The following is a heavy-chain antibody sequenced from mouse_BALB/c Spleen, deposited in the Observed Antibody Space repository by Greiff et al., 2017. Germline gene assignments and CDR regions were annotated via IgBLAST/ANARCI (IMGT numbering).Heavy chain of an antibody. V-gene: IGHV1S137*01. D-gene: IGHD1-1*01. J-gene: IGHJ2*01. CDR1: GYTFTDYA. Sequence: VKLMESGAELVRPGVSVKISCKGSGYTFTDYAMHWVKQSHAKSLEWIGVISTYYGDASYNQKFKGKATMTVDKSSSTAYMELARLTSEDSAIYYCARGGTTSYYFDYWGQGTTLTVSS. CDR3: ARGGTTSYYFDY. CDR2: ISTYYGDA.